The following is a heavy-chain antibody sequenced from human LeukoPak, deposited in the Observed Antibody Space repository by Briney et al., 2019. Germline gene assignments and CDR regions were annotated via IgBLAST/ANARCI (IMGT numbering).Heavy chain of an antibody. CDR1: GYTFTGYY. J-gene: IGHJ4*02. CDR2: INPNSGGT. V-gene: IGHV1-2*02. Sequence: ASVKVSCKASGYTFTGYYMHWVRQAPGQGVEWMGWINPNSGGTNYAQKLQGRVTMTRDTSISTAYMELSRLRSDDTAGYYCAXARXXXGAXYDPRQDFDYWGQGTLVTVSS. D-gene: IGHD4/OR15-4a*01. CDR3: AXARXXXGAXYDPRQDFDY.